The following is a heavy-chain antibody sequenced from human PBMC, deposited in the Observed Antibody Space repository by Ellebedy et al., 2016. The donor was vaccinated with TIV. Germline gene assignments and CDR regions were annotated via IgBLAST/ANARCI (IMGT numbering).Heavy chain of an antibody. V-gene: IGHV1-46*01. J-gene: IGHJ4*02. D-gene: IGHD3-22*01. CDR3: ARTPSTYYYDSSGYSRYDY. CDR2: INPSGGST. CDR1: GYTFTSYY. Sequence: ASVKVSCXASGYTFTSYYMHWVRQAPGQGLEWMGIINPSGGSTSYAQKFQGRVTMTRDTSTSTVYMELSSLRSEDTAVYYCARTPSTYYYDSSGYSRYDYWGQGTLVTVSS.